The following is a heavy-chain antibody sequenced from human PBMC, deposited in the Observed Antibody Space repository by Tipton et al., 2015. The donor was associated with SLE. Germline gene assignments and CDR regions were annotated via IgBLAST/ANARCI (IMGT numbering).Heavy chain of an antibody. CDR3: ARAAAGAFDI. J-gene: IGHJ3*02. CDR1: GFTFSSYA. CDR2: ISYDGSNK. V-gene: IGHV3-30*04. Sequence: SLRLSCAASGFTFSSYAMHWVRQAPGKGLEWGAVISYDGSNKYYADSVKGRFPLSSDNSKNTLYLQMNCLRAEDTAVYYCARAAAGAFDIWGQWTMVTVSS. D-gene: IGHD6-25*01.